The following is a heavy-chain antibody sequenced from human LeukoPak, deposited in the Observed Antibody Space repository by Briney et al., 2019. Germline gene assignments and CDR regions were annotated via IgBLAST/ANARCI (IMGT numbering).Heavy chain of an antibody. J-gene: IGHJ4*02. CDR1: GGTFSSYA. Sequence: SCKASGGTFSSYAISWVRQAPGQGLEWVANIKQDGSEKYYVDSVKGRFTISRDNAKNSLYLQMNSLRAEDTAVYYCARGIAVVNFDYWGQGTLVTVSS. D-gene: IGHD6-19*01. CDR2: IKQDGSEK. CDR3: ARGIAVVNFDY. V-gene: IGHV3-7*02.